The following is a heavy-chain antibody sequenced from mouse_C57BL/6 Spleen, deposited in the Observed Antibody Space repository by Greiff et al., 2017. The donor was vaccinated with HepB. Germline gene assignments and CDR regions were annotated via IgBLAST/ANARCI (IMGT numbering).Heavy chain of an antibody. CDR1: GYTFTDYE. V-gene: IGHV1-15*01. J-gene: IGHJ2*01. CDR2: IDPETGGT. D-gene: IGHD2-4*01. Sequence: VQLQQSGAELVRPGASVTLSCKASGYTFTDYEMHWVKQTPVHGLEWIGAIDPETGGTAYNQKFKSKAILTADKSSSTAYMELRSLTAEDSAVYYCANDYDGKPLDYWGQGTTLTVSS. CDR3: ANDYDGKPLDY.